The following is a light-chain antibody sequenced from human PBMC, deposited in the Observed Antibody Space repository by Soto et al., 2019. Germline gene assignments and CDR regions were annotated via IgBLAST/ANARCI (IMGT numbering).Light chain of an antibody. V-gene: IGKV3-20*01. CDR3: QQYGSSPGT. CDR2: GAS. CDR1: QSVSRSY. J-gene: IGKJ1*01. Sequence: EIVLTQSPGTLSLSPGERATLSCSASQSVSRSYLAWYQQKPGQAPRPLIYGASSRAIGIPDRFSGSWSGTDFTLTISRLEPEDCAVYYCQQYGSSPGTFGQGTKVEIK.